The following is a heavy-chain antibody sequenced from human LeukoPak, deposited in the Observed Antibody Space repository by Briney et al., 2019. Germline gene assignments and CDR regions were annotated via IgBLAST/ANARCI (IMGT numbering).Heavy chain of an antibody. D-gene: IGHD3-3*01. CDR1: GGSFSGYY. Sequence: SETLSLTCAVYGGSFSGYYWSWIRQPPGKGLEWIGEINHSGSTNYNPSLKSRVTISVDASKNQFSLKLSSVTAADTAVYYCARAYYGDYVDYWGQGTLVTVSS. CDR2: INHSGST. J-gene: IGHJ4*02. V-gene: IGHV4-34*01. CDR3: ARAYYGDYVDY.